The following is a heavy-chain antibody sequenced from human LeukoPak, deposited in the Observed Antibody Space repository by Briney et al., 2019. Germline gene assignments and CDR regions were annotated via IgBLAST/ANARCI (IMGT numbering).Heavy chain of an antibody. J-gene: IGHJ5*02. V-gene: IGHV4-59*08. CDR2: IYYSGST. CDR3: ARMTYYDFWRTPSGFGP. Sequence: SETLSLTCTVSGGSISSYYWSWIRQPPGKGLAWIGYIYYSGSTNYNPSLKSRVTISVDTSKNQFSLKLSSVTAADTAVYYCARMTYYDFWRTPSGFGPWGQGTLVTVSS. CDR1: GGSISSYY. D-gene: IGHD3-3*01.